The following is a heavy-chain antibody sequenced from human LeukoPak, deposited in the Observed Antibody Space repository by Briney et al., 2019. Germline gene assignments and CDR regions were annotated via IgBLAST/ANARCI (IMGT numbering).Heavy chain of an antibody. V-gene: IGHV4-38-2*02. J-gene: IGHJ6*03. CDR2: IYYSGST. CDR1: GYSISIGYY. D-gene: IGHD6-13*01. CDR3: ASGSSSSWPYYYDYDMDV. Sequence: SETLSLTCTVSGYSISIGYYWGWIRQPPGKGVVGSGSIYYSGSTYYNPSLKSRVTISVDTSKNQFSLKLSSVSAADTAVYYCASGSSSSWPYYYDYDMDVWGKGTTVTVSS.